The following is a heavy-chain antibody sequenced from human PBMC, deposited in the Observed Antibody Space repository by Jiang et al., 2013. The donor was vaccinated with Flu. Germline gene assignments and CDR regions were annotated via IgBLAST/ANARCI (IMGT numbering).Heavy chain of an antibody. Sequence: SGAEVKKPGTSVKVSCKASGFTFTSSAVQWVRQARGQRLEWIGWIVVGSGNTNYAQKFQERVTITRDMSTSTAYMELSSLRSEDTAVYYCAAEVLGIVVVPATNWGQGTLV. CDR1: GFTFTSSA. D-gene: IGHD2-2*03. V-gene: IGHV1-58*01. CDR2: IVVGSGNT. CDR3: AAEVLGIVVVPATN. J-gene: IGHJ4*02.